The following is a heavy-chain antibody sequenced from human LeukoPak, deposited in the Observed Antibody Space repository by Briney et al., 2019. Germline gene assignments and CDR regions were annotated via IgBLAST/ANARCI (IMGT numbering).Heavy chain of an antibody. Sequence: PGGSLRLSCAASGFTFDDYGMSWVRQAPGKGLEWVSGINWNGGGTGYADSVKGRFTISRDNAKNSLYLQMNSLRAEDTAVYYCAREYCSGGSCYFDYWGQGTLVTVSS. CDR1: GFTFDDYG. V-gene: IGHV3-20*04. D-gene: IGHD2-15*01. CDR2: INWNGGGT. CDR3: AREYCSGGSCYFDY. J-gene: IGHJ4*02.